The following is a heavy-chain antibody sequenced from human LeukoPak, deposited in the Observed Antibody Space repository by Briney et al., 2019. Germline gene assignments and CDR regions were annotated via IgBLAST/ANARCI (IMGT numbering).Heavy chain of an antibody. CDR2: IIPILGIA. CDR1: GYTLTSYG. Sequence: GASVKVSCKASGYTLTSYGISWVRQAPGQGLEWMGRIIPILGIANYAQKFQGRVTITADKSTSTAYMELSSLRSEDTAVYYCARQKQSRGSSSWYFDYWGQGTLVTVSS. V-gene: IGHV1-69*04. J-gene: IGHJ4*02. D-gene: IGHD6-13*01. CDR3: ARQKQSRGSSSWYFDY.